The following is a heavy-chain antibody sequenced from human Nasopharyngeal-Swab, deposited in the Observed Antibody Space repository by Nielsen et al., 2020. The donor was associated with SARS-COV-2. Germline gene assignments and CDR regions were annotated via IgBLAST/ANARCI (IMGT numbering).Heavy chain of an antibody. V-gene: IGHV3-33*01. CDR2: IWYDGSNK. D-gene: IGHD3-22*01. J-gene: IGHJ3*02. Sequence: VRQAPGKGLEWVAVIWYDGSNKYYADSVKGRFTISRDNSKNTLYLQMNSLRAEDTAVYYCARSGPYYYDSSGYRHGGAFDIWGQGTMVTASS. CDR3: ARSGPYYYDSSGYRHGGAFDI.